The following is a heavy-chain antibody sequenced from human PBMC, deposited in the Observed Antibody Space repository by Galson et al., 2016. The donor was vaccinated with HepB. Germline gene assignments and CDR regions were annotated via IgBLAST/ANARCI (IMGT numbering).Heavy chain of an antibody. Sequence: SLRLSCAASGFTFSGYSGNWVRLAPGKGLEWISCINPSSRYIYYTASVKGRFTISRDNAKNSLYLQMNSLRGEDAAIYYCARAAGQGYSGSGSRLDLWGLGTLVTVSS. J-gene: IGHJ5*02. CDR2: INPSSRYI. CDR1: GFTFSGYS. D-gene: IGHD3-10*01. V-gene: IGHV3-21*01. CDR3: ARAAGQGYSGSGSRLDL.